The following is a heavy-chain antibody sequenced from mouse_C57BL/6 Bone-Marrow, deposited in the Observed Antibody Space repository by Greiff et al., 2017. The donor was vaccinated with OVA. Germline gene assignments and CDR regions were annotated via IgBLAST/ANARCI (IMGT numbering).Heavy chain of an antibody. V-gene: IGHV10-1*01. CDR2: IRSKSNNTAT. CDR1: GFSFNTYA. Sequence: EVKLVESGGGLVQPKGSLKLSCAASGFSFNTYAMNWVRQAPGKGLEWVARIRSKSNNTATYYAVSVTDRFTISRADAESMLYLQMNNLKTEYTSMYYCVRHEGDYGNFYAMDYWGQGTSVTVSS. D-gene: IGHD1-1*01. J-gene: IGHJ4*01. CDR3: VRHEGDYGNFYAMDY.